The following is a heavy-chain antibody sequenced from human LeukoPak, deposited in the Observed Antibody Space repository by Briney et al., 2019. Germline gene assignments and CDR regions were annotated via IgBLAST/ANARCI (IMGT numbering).Heavy chain of an antibody. J-gene: IGHJ5*02. CDR1: GFTFSSYA. CDR2: ISYDGSNK. Sequence: GRSLRLSCAASGFTFSSYAMHWVRQAPGKGLEWVAVISYDGSNKYYADSVKGRFTISRDNSKNTLYLQMNSRRAEDTAVYYCARDRNHYYGSGSYWPRSIFHYNWFDPWGQGTLVTVSS. V-gene: IGHV3-30-3*01. CDR3: ARDRNHYYGSGSYWPRSIFHYNWFDP. D-gene: IGHD3-10*01.